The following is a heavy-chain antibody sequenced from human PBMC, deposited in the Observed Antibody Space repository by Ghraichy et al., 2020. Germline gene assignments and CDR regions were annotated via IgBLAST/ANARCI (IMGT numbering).Heavy chain of an antibody. J-gene: IGHJ5*02. V-gene: IGHV4-34*01. CDR1: GGSFSGYY. Sequence: SETLSLTCAVYGGSFSGYYWSWIRQPPGKGLEWIGEINHSGSTNYNPSLKSRVTISVDTSKNQFSLKLSSVTAADTAVYYCARGRVYPRVVTATSVRFDPWGQGTLGTVSS. CDR2: INHSGST. CDR3: ARGRVYPRVVTATSVRFDP. D-gene: IGHD2-21*02.